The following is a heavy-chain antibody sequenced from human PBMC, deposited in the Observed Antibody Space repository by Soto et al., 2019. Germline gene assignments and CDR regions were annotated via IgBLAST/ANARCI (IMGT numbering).Heavy chain of an antibody. CDR2: INAGNGNT. CDR1: GYTFTSYA. J-gene: IGHJ6*02. V-gene: IGHV1-3*01. Sequence: QVQLVQSGAEVKKPGASVKVSCKASGYTFTSYAMHWVRQAPGQRLEWMGWINAGNGNTKYSQKFQGRVTITRDTTASTAHSVPRTLRSEDPAVNYCARGGLAPMDVRGQGTTVTVSS. D-gene: IGHD3-16*01. CDR3: ARGGLAPMDV.